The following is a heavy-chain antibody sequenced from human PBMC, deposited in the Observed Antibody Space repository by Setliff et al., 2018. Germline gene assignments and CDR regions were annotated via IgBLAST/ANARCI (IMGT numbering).Heavy chain of an antibody. J-gene: IGHJ4*02. CDR2: ISGSGGSTK. CDR1: GFAFSSYA. CDR3: ACPDILTGLSDY. V-gene: IGHV3-23*01. Sequence: GWSLRLSCAASGFAFSSYAMSWIRQAPGKGLEWVSAISGSGGSTKYYADSVKGRFTISRDNAKKSLYLQMNSLRAEDTAVYYCACPDILTGLSDYWGQGTLVTVSS. D-gene: IGHD3-9*01.